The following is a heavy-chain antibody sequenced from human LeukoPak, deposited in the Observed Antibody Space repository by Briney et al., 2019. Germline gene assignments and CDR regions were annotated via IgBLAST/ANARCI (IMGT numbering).Heavy chain of an antibody. D-gene: IGHD2-15*01. Sequence: GASVKVSCKASGYTFTSYYMHWVRQAPGQGLEWMGWINPNSGGTNYAQKFQGRVTMTRDTSISTAYMELSRLRSDDTAVYYCASYCSGGSCSDYYYYGMDVWGQGTTVTVSS. J-gene: IGHJ6*02. CDR2: INPNSGGT. CDR1: GYTFTSYY. V-gene: IGHV1-2*02. CDR3: ASYCSGGSCSDYYYYGMDV.